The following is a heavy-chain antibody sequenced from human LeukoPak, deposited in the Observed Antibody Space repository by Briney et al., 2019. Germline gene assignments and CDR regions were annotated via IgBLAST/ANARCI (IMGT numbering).Heavy chain of an antibody. J-gene: IGHJ4*02. CDR1: GFTFSSYW. V-gene: IGHV3-7*01. Sequence: GGSLRLSCADSGFTFSSYWMTWVRQAPGKGLEWVANINQDGSKKDHEDSVKGRFTISRDNAKKTLYLQMDSLRTDDTAVYYCTTDRGYSTLDDWGQGTLVTVSS. CDR2: INQDGSKK. CDR3: TTDRGYSTLDD. D-gene: IGHD3-10*01.